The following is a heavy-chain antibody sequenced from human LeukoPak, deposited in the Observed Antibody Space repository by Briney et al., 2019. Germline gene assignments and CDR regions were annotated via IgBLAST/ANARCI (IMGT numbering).Heavy chain of an antibody. CDR2: INHSGSA. CDR1: GGSISSSSYY. V-gene: IGHV4-39*07. J-gene: IGHJ4*02. Sequence: KASETLSLTCTVSGGSISSSSYYWGWIRQPPGKGLEWIGEINHSGSANYNPSLMSRVTISLDTSKNHFSLNLSSVTAADTAVYYCARGQGTVTTHWGQGTLVTVSS. D-gene: IGHD4-17*01. CDR3: ARGQGTVTTH.